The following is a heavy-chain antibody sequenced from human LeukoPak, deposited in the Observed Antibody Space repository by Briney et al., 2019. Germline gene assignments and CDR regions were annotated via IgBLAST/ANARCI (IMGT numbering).Heavy chain of an antibody. CDR2: IKQDGSEK. D-gene: IGHD6-13*01. CDR3: ARDSAGNDY. J-gene: IGHJ4*02. V-gene: IGHV3-7*01. Sequence: PGGSLRLSCAASGFTFSTYWMSRVRLAPGKGLEWVASIKQDGSEKYYVDSVKGRFTISRDNAKNSLYLQMNSLRAEDTAMYYCARDSAGNDYWGQGTLVTVSS. CDR1: GFTFSTYW.